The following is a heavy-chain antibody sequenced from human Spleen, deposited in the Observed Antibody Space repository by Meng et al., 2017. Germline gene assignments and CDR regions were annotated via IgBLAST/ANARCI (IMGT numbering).Heavy chain of an antibody. Sequence: ASVKVSCKASGYTFTGYYMHWLRQAPGQGLEWMGRINPNSGGTNYAQKFQGRVTMTRDKSISTAYMELSRLRSDDTAVYYCARAGKYCDSSGYYCAEDDYWGQGTLVTVSS. J-gene: IGHJ4*02. V-gene: IGHV1-2*06. CDR3: ARAGKYCDSSGYYCAEDDY. CDR2: INPNSGGT. CDR1: GYTFTGYY. D-gene: IGHD3-22*01.